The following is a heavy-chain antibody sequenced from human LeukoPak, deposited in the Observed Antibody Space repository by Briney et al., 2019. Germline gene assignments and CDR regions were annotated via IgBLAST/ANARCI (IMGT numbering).Heavy chain of an antibody. CDR2: ISAYNGNT. D-gene: IGHD3-9*01. Sequence: ASVKVSCKASGYTFTSYGISWVRQAPGQGLEWMGWISAYNGNTNYAQKLQGRFTMTTDTSTSTAYMELRSLRADDTAVYYCPRALSGDSYYDILTGYYSYWGPGTLVTASS. V-gene: IGHV1-18*01. CDR1: GYTFTSYG. J-gene: IGHJ4*02. CDR3: PRALSGDSYYDILTGYYSY.